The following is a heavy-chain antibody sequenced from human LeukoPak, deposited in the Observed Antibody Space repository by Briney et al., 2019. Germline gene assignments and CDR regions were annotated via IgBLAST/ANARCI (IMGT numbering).Heavy chain of an antibody. CDR2: ISSSGTTI. CDR1: GFTFSSYS. Sequence: PGGSLRLSCAASGFTFSSYSMNWVRHTPGKGLEWVSYISSSGTTIYYADSVKGRFTISRDNVKNSLYLQMDSLRDEDTAVYYCARMDRGAYNSPYYFDYWGQGTLVIVSS. V-gene: IGHV3-48*02. J-gene: IGHJ4*02. CDR3: ARMDRGAYNSPYYFDY. D-gene: IGHD5-24*01.